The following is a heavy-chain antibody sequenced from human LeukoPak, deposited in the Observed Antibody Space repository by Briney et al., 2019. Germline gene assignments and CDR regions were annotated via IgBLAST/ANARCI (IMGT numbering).Heavy chain of an antibody. J-gene: IGHJ5*02. CDR3: ARGPIVVVPAAIKGHWFDP. CDR2: INPNSGGT. Sequence: ASVKVSCKASGYTFTGYYMHWVRQAPGQGLEWMAWINPNSGGTNYAQKFQGRVTMTRDTSISTAYMELSRLRSDDTAVYYCARGPIVVVPAAIKGHWFDPWGQGSLVTVSS. V-gene: IGHV1-2*02. D-gene: IGHD2-2*02. CDR1: GYTFTGYY.